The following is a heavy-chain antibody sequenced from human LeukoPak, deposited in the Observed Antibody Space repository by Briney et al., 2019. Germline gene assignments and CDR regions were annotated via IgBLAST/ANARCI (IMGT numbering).Heavy chain of an antibody. CDR1: GYTFTGYY. D-gene: IGHD6-13*01. Sequence: GASVKVSCKDSGYTFTGYYMHWVRQAPGQGLEWMGWIEPNSGGTNYAQKFQGRVTMTRDTSISTAYMELSMLRSDDTAVYSCARAAAATGGYFDYWGQGTLVTVSS. CDR3: ARAAAATGGYFDY. J-gene: IGHJ4*02. V-gene: IGHV1-2*02. CDR2: IEPNSGGT.